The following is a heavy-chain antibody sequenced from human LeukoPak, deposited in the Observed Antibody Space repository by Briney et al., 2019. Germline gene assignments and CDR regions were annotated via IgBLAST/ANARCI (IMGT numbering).Heavy chain of an antibody. V-gene: IGHV4-59*01. Sequence: KPSETLSLTCTVSGGSISSYYWSWIRQPPGKGLERIGYIYYSGSTNYNPSLKSRVTISVDTSKNQFSLKLSSVTAADTAVYYCARTYYDYVWGSYRSYYYYMDVWGKGTTVTVSS. CDR3: ARTYYDYVWGSYRSYYYYMDV. CDR1: GGSISSYY. CDR2: IYYSGST. J-gene: IGHJ6*03. D-gene: IGHD3-16*02.